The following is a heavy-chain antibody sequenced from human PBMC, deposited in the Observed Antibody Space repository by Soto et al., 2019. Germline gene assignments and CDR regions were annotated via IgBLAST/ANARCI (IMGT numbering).Heavy chain of an antibody. CDR2: IWYDGSNK. Sequence: QVQLVESGGGVVQPGRSLRLSCAASGFSFNSYGMHWVRQAPGKGLEWVAVIWYDGSNKYYADSAKGRFTISRDNYKNTLYLQMTTLRAEDTAVYYCGRDWLAIDSWGQGTLVTVSS. CDR1: GFSFNSYG. D-gene: IGHD6-19*01. CDR3: GRDWLAIDS. J-gene: IGHJ4*02. V-gene: IGHV3-33*01.